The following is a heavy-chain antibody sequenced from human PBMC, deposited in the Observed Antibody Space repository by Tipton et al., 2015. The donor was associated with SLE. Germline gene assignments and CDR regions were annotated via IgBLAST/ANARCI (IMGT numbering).Heavy chain of an antibody. J-gene: IGHJ4*02. D-gene: IGHD4-11*01. CDR3: AREDSYFDY. CDR2: IYHSGST. V-gene: IGHV4-4*02. Sequence: TLSLTCAVSGGSIISSSWWSWVRQPPGKGLEWIGDIYHSGSTYYNPSLKSRVTISVDTSKNQFSLKLSSVTAADTAVYYCAREDSYFDYWGQGTLVTVSS. CDR1: GGSIISSSW.